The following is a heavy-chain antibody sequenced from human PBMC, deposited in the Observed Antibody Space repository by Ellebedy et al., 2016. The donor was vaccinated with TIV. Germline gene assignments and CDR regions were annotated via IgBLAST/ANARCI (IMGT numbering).Heavy chain of an antibody. CDR3: AREQNKSPRQPGAFDI. D-gene: IGHD1-1*01. J-gene: IGHJ3*02. Sequence: SETLSLTXTISGGSISSGGYYWSWIRQHPGKGLEWIGYIYYSGSTYYNPSLKSRVTISVDTSKNQFSLKLSSVTAADTAVYYCAREQNKSPRQPGAFDIWGQGTMVTVSS. CDR2: IYYSGST. CDR1: GGSISSGGYY. V-gene: IGHV4-31*03.